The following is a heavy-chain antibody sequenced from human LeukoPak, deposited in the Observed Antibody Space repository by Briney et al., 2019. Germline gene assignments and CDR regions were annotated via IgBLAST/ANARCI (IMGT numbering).Heavy chain of an antibody. V-gene: IGHV1-18*01. J-gene: IGHJ4*02. CDR1: GYTFTNFG. CDR3: ARVTYYYGSGREDEFDY. D-gene: IGHD3-10*01. Sequence: ASVKVSCKAFGYTFTNFGVSWVRQVPGQGLEWMGWISGYNGNTNYGQKVRGRVTMTTDTSTSTAYMELTSLTSDDTAVYFCARVTYYYGSGREDEFDYWGQGTLVTVSS. CDR2: ISGYNGNT.